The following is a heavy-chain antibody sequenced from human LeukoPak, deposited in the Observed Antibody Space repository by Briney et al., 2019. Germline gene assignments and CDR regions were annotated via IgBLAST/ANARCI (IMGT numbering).Heavy chain of an antibody. CDR1: GFTFSSYW. V-gene: IGHV3-7*01. CDR2: IKQDGSEK. Sequence: GGSLRLSCAASGFTFSSYWMSWVRQAPGKGLEWVANIKQDGSEKYYVDSVKGRFTISRDNAKNSLYLQMNSLRAEDTAVYYCARTGEYYDFWSGPTTQYYFDYWGQGTLVTVSS. CDR3: ARTGEYYDFWSGPTTQYYFDY. D-gene: IGHD3-3*01. J-gene: IGHJ4*02.